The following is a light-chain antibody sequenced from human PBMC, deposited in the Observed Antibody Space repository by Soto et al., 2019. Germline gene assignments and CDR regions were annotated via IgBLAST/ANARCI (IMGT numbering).Light chain of an antibody. J-gene: IGKJ1*01. CDR1: QSIGSSY. Sequence: ENVLTQSPGTLSLSPGERATLSRRASQSIGSSYLAWYQQKPGHAPRLIIYGTSHRATGIPDRFSGSGSGTDFTITISRLEPEDFAVYYCQQFGRSWLTFGQGTKVEIK. CDR2: GTS. V-gene: IGKV3-20*01. CDR3: QQFGRSWLT.